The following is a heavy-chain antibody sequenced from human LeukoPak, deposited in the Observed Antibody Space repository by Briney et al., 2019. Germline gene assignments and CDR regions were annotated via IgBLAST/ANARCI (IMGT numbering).Heavy chain of an antibody. CDR1: GYTFTGYY. CDR3: ASEDIAAAYFDY. J-gene: IGHJ4*02. V-gene: IGHV1-2*02. CDR2: INPNSGGT. Sequence: ASVKVSCKASGYTFTGYYMHWVRQAPGQGREGMGWINPNSGGTNYAQTFQGRVTMTRDTSISTAYMELSRLRSDDTAVYYCASEDIAAAYFDYWGQGTLVTVPS. D-gene: IGHD6-13*01.